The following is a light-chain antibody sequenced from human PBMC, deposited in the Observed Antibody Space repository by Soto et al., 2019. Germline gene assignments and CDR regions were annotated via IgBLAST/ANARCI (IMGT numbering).Light chain of an antibody. V-gene: IGLV2-11*01. CDR1: SSDVGGYNY. J-gene: IGLJ3*02. Sequence: QSALTQPRSVSGSPGQSVTISCTGTSSDVGGYNYVSWYQQHPGKAPKLMIYDLSKRPSGVPDRFSGSKSGNTASLTISGLQAEDEADYYCCSYAGSYTLVFGGGTKLTV. CDR2: DLS. CDR3: CSYAGSYTLV.